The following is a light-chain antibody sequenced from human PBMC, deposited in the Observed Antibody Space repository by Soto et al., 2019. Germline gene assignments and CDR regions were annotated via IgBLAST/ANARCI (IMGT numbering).Light chain of an antibody. CDR3: CSYTDSSNYV. J-gene: IGLJ1*01. Sequence: QSVLTQPASVPGSPGQSITISCTGSSSDVGSYNLVSWYQQHPGKAPKLMIYEGTKRPSGVSNRFSGSKSGNTASLTISGLQAEDEADYFCCSYTDSSNYVFGTGTKVTVL. CDR2: EGT. CDR1: SSDVGSYNL. V-gene: IGLV2-23*01.